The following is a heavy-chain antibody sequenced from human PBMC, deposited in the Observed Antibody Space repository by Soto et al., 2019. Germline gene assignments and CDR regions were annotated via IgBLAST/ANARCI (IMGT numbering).Heavy chain of an antibody. CDR3: ARDHSAANGVLDH. J-gene: IGHJ4*02. CDR1: GYTFTNYY. Sequence: ASVMVSCTASGYTFTNYYLHWVRQAPGQGLEWVGMINPSARSASYAQKLRGRLTMDRDTSTTTVYMELSRLTFEDTAVYFCARDHSAANGVLDHWGQGTLVTVSS. D-gene: IGHD2-15*01. V-gene: IGHV1-46*04. CDR2: INPSARSA.